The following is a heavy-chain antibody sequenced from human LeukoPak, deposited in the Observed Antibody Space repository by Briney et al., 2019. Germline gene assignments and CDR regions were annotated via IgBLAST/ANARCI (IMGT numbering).Heavy chain of an antibody. D-gene: IGHD3-22*01. CDR1: GFTFSSYW. CDR3: ARDGYYYDSSGIGDY. CDR2: IKQDGSEK. J-gene: IGHJ4*02. Sequence: GGSLILSCAASGFTFSSYWMSWVRQAPGKGPERVANIKQDGSEKYYVDSVKGRFTISRDNAKSSLYLQMNSLRAEDTAVYYCARDGYYYDSSGIGDYWGQGTLVTVSS. V-gene: IGHV3-7*01.